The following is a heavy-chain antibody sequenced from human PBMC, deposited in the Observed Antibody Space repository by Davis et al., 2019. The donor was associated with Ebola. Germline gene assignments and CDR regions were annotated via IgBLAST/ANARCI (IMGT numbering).Heavy chain of an antibody. CDR2: ISAYNGNT. CDR3: ARDLGAAAGTGGDY. D-gene: IGHD6-13*01. J-gene: IGHJ4*02. Sequence: AASVKVSCKASGYTFTSYGISWVRQAPGQGLEWMGWISAYNGNTNYAQKLQGRVTMTTDTSTSTAYMELSSLRSEDTAVYYCARDLGAAAGTGGDYWGQGTLVTVSS. V-gene: IGHV1-18*01. CDR1: GYTFTSYG.